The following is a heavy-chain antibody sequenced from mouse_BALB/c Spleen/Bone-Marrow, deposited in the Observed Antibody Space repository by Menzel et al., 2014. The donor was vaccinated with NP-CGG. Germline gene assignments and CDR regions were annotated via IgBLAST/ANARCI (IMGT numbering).Heavy chain of an antibody. CDR2: IHPSDSET. CDR3: ARRDYGYDRDWYFDV. D-gene: IGHD2-2*01. Sequence: QVQLQQSGAELVRPGASVKLSCKASGYSFTSYWMNWVKQRPGQGLEWIGMIHPSDSETRLNQKFKDKATLTVDRSSSTAYMQLSSPTSEDSAVYYCARRDYGYDRDWYFDVWGAGTTVTVSS. V-gene: IGHV1-61*01. CDR1: GYSFTSYW. J-gene: IGHJ1*01.